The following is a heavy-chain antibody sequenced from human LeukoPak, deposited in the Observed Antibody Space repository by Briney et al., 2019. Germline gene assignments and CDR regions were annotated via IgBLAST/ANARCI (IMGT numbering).Heavy chain of an antibody. V-gene: IGHV4-39*07. CDR1: GGSISSSSYY. J-gene: IGHJ4*02. CDR2: IYYSGST. CDR3: AGAPPRGSYYRGYFDY. Sequence: SETLSLTCTVSGGSISSSSYYWGWIRQPPGKGLEWIGSIYYSGSTYYNPSLKSRVTISVDTSKNQFSLNLSSVTAADTAVYYCAGAPPRGSYYRGYFDYWGQGTLVTVSS. D-gene: IGHD3-10*01.